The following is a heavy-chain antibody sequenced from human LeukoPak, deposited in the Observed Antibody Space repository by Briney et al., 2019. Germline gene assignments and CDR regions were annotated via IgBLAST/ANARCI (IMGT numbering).Heavy chain of an antibody. J-gene: IGHJ6*02. CDR3: ARDEWGSGWSGDYYYYGMDV. D-gene: IGHD6-19*01. V-gene: IGHV3-33*01. Sequence: GGSLRLSCAASGFTFSSYGMHWVRQAPSKGLEWVAVIWYDGSNKYYADSVKGRFTISRDNSKNTLYLQMNSLRAEDTAVYYCARDEWGSGWSGDYYYYGMDVWGQGTTVTVSS. CDR2: IWYDGSNK. CDR1: GFTFSSYG.